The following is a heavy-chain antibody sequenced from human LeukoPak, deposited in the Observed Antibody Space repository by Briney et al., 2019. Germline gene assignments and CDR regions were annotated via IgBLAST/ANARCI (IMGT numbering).Heavy chain of an antibody. J-gene: IGHJ4*02. V-gene: IGHV3-23*01. Sequence: GGSLRLSCTASGYTFTNYAMSWVRQAPGKGLEWVGMISRSGGSTNYAQSVKGRFTMSRDNSTNTLYLRMNSLRAEDTAVYYCAAHASHSYDFDDWGQGTLVMVTS. CDR1: GYTFTNYA. D-gene: IGHD6-6*01. CDR2: ISRSGGST. CDR3: AAHASHSYDFDD.